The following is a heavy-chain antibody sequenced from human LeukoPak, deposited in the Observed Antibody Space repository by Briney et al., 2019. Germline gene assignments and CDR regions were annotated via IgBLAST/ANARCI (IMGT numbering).Heavy chain of an antibody. J-gene: IGHJ4*02. CDR2: IYYNGRT. Sequence: SETLSLTCTVSGASISSYHWSWIRQPPGKGPEWIADIYYNGRTNYNPSLKSRVTISVDTSKNQFSLKLSSVTAADTAVYYCAREDSSGWIGRWGQGTLVTVSS. V-gene: IGHV4-59*01. D-gene: IGHD6-19*01. CDR1: GASISSYH. CDR3: AREDSSGWIGR.